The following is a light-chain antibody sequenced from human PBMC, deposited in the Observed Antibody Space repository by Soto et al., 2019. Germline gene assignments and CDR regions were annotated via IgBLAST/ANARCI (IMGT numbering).Light chain of an antibody. CDR3: QPYNNWPLT. CDR2: GAS. Sequence: EIVMTQSPATLSVSPGERATLSCRASQSVSSNLACYQQKPGQAPRLLIYGASTRATGIPARFSGSGSGTEFTLTISSLQSEDFAVFYCQPYNNWPLTFGGGTKVEIK. V-gene: IGKV3-15*01. CDR1: QSVSSN. J-gene: IGKJ4*01.